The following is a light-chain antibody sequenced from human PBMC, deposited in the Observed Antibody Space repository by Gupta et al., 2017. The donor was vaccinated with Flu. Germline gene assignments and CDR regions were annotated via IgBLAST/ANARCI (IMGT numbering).Light chain of an antibody. CDR3: QAWDSSTYV. V-gene: IGLV3-1*01. CDR2: QDN. J-gene: IGLJ1*01. Sequence: SSALTQPPSVSGSPGQTATIACSGNKLGDKYVSWYQQKPGQSPVLVIYQDNKRPSGIPERFSGSNSGNTATLTISGTQTMDEADYYCQAWDSSTYVFGTGTKVTVL. CDR1: KLGDKY.